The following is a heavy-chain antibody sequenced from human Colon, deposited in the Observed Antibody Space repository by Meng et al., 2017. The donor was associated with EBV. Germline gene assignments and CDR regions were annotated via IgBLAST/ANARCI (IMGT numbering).Heavy chain of an antibody. CDR2: IYYSGST. CDR1: GGSISSGDYY. Sequence: QGQLKEPGPGLVKPSQTLSLTCTVSGGSISSGDYYWSWIRQPPGKGLEWIGYIYYSGSTYYNPSLKSRVTISVDTSKNQFSLKLSSVTAADTAVYYCARDRGGLGAFDYWGQGTLVTVSS. CDR3: ARDRGGLGAFDY. D-gene: IGHD5-12*01. J-gene: IGHJ4*02. V-gene: IGHV4-30-4*01.